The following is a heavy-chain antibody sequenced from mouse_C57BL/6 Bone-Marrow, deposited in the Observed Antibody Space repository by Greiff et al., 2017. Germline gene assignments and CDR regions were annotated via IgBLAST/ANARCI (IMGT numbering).Heavy chain of an antibody. CDR3: ERAGYEYYATDY. V-gene: IGHV1-47*01. CDR1: GYTFTTYP. D-gene: IGHD2-2*01. J-gene: IGHJ4*01. Sequence: VQLEESGAELVKPGASVKMSCKASGYTFTTYPIEWMKQNHGKSLEWIGIFHPYNDDTKYNEKFKGKATLTVDKSSSTAYLQLSRLTSDDSAVSVCERAGYEYYATDYWGQGTSVTVSS. CDR2: FHPYNDDT.